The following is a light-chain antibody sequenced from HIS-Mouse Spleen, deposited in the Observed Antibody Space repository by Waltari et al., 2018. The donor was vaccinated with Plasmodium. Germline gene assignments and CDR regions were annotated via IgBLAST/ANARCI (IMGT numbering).Light chain of an antibody. J-gene: IGLJ2*01. Sequence: QSALTQPASVSGSPGQSITISCPGTRSDVGGYTLVSWYQQHPGKAPKLMIYEGSKRPSGVSNRFSGSKSGNTASLTISGLQAEDEADYYCCSYAGSRVFGGGTKLTVL. CDR3: CSYAGSRV. CDR1: RSDVGGYTL. V-gene: IGLV2-23*01. CDR2: EGS.